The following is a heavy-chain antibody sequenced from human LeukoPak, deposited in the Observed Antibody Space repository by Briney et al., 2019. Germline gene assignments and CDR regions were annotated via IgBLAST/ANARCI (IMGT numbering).Heavy chain of an antibody. J-gene: IGHJ3*02. D-gene: IGHD3-16*01. Sequence: GGSLRLSCVASGFIFSGHGMHWVRQAPGKGLEWLAFIRYDGTDESYGDSVRGRLTISRDDSLNTLYLQMDSLRHDDTAVYYCARNRAFGTFDAFDMWGQGTMVTISS. CDR2: IRYDGTDE. V-gene: IGHV3-30*02. CDR1: GFIFSGHG. CDR3: ARNRAFGTFDAFDM.